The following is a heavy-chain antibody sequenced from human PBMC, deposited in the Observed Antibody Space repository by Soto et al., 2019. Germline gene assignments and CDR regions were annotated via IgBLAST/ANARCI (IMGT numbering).Heavy chain of an antibody. Sequence: GGSLRLSCAASGFTFSSYDMHWVRQATGKGLEWVSAIGTAGDPYYPGSVKGRFTISRENAKNSLYIQMNSLRAGETAVYYCERAATGDRSYWYFDLWGRGTLVTVSS. V-gene: IGHV3-13*05. CDR1: GFTFSSYD. J-gene: IGHJ2*01. CDR2: IGTAGDP. D-gene: IGHD7-27*01. CDR3: ERAATGDRSYWYFDL.